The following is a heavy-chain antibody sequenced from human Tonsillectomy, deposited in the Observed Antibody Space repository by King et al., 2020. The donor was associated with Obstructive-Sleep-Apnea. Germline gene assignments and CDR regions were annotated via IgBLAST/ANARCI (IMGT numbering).Heavy chain of an antibody. D-gene: IGHD1-26*01. J-gene: IGHJ4*02. Sequence: VQLQESGPGLVKPSQTLSLTCTVSGGSISSGGYYWSWIRQHPGKGLECIGYIYYIGSTYYNPSLKSRVTISVDTSKNQFSLKLSSVTAADTAVYYCARAGSWETVPDFDYWGQGTLVTVSS. V-gene: IGHV4-31*03. CDR1: GGSISSGGYY. CDR2: IYYIGST. CDR3: ARAGSWETVPDFDY.